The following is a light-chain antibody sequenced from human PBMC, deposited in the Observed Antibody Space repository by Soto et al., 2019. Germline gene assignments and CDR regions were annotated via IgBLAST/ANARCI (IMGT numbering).Light chain of an antibody. J-gene: IGLJ1*01. CDR3: SSFAGSNNFPYV. CDR1: SSDGGAYDY. V-gene: IGLV2-8*01. CDR2: EIN. Sequence: QSVLTQPPSASGSPGQSVTISCTGTSSDGGAYDYVSWYQQHPGKAPKLMIYEINKRPSGVPDRFSGSKSGNTASLTVSGLQAEDEADYYCSSFAGSNNFPYVFGTGTKVTVL.